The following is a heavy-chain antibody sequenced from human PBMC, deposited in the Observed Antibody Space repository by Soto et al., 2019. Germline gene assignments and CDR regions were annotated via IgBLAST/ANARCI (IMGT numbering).Heavy chain of an antibody. V-gene: IGHV4-30-4*01. CDR3: VREDDGADSDYYGLDV. Sequence: QVQLQESGPGLLKPSQTLSLTCTVSGGFVNSEHYHWTWIRQAPGKGLEWIGYIHYTGSIRYNPSLRSRVTTSVDTTKNLSSQKLSAVTAADTAVYFCVREDDGADSDYYGLDVWGQGTTVTVSS. CDR2: IHYTGSI. D-gene: IGHD4-17*01. CDR1: GGFVNSEHYH. J-gene: IGHJ6*02.